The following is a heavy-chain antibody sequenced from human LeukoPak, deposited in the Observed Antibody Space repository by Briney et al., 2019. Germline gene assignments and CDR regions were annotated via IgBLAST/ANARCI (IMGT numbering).Heavy chain of an antibody. J-gene: IGHJ4*02. D-gene: IGHD3-22*01. CDR1: GYTFTSYY. V-gene: IGHV1-46*01. Sequence: ASVKVSCKASGYTFTSYYTHWVRQAPGQGLEWMGIINPSGFSTTYAQKFQGRVTMTRDTSTSTVYMELSSLRSEDTAVYYCARAMNSWFLLDLDYWGQGTLVTVSS. CDR3: ARAMNSWFLLDLDY. CDR2: INPSGFST.